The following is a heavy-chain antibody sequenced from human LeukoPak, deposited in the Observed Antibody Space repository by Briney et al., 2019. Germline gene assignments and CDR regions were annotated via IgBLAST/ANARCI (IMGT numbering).Heavy chain of an antibody. CDR3: AKSGGGSYYYYYMDV. CDR2: IRYDGSNK. Sequence: GGSLRLSCAASGFTFSSYGMHWVRQAPGKGLEWVAFIRYDGSNKYYADSVKGRFTISRDNSKNTLYLQMNSLRAEDTAVYYCAKSGGGSYYYYYMDVWGKGTTVIISS. D-gene: IGHD2-15*01. CDR1: GFTFSSYG. J-gene: IGHJ6*03. V-gene: IGHV3-30*02.